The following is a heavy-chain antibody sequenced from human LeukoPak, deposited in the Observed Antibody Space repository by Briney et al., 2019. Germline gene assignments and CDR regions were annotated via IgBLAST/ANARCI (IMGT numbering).Heavy chain of an antibody. CDR3: AKNWNADY. D-gene: IGHD1-1*01. J-gene: IGHJ4*02. CDR2: ISSRSSYI. CDR1: GFTFSSYS. V-gene: IGHV3-21*04. Sequence: GGSLRLSCAVSGFTFSSYSMNWVRQAPGKGLEWVSSISSRSSYIYYADSVKGRFTISRDNSKNTLYLQMNSLRAEDTAAYHCAKNWNADYWGQGTLVTVSS.